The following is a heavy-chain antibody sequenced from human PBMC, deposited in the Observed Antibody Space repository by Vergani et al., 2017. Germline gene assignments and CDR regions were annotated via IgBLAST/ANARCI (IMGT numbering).Heavy chain of an antibody. CDR1: GGSISSGGYS. CDR3: ARGVVPAAMSSDY. CDR2: IYHSGST. D-gene: IGHD2-2*01. J-gene: IGHJ4*02. Sequence: QVRLQESGPGLVKPSETLSLTCAVSGGSISSGGYSWSWIRQPPGKGLEWIGYIYHSGSTYYNPSLKSRVTISVDRSKNQFSLKLSSVTAADTAVYYCARGVVPAAMSSDYWGQGTLVTVSS. V-gene: IGHV4-30-2*01.